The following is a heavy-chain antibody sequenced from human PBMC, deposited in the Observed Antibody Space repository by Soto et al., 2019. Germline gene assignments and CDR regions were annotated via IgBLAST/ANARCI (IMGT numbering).Heavy chain of an antibody. V-gene: IGHV1-3*01. CDR3: ARRRILDSNWFDP. CDR1: GYTFTSYA. Sequence: ASVKVSCKASGYTFTSYAVHWVRQAPGQRLEWMGWINAGNGNTKYSQKFQGRVTITRDTSASTAYMELSSLRSEDTAVYYCARRRILDSNWFDPWGQGTLVTVSS. J-gene: IGHJ5*02. CDR2: INAGNGNT.